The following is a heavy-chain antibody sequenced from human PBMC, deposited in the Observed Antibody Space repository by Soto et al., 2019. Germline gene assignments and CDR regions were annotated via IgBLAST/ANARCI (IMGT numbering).Heavy chain of an antibody. CDR1: GFTFSSYA. V-gene: IGHV3-30-3*02. D-gene: IGHD4-17*01. Sequence: GGSLRLSCAASGFTFSSYAMHWVRQAPGKGLEWVAVISYDGSNKYYADSVKGRFTISRDNSKNTLYLQMNSLRAEDTAVYYCAKSFWQKAETRNYGDYDAYWGQGTLVTVSS. J-gene: IGHJ4*02. CDR2: ISYDGSNK. CDR3: AKSFWQKAETRNYGDYDAY.